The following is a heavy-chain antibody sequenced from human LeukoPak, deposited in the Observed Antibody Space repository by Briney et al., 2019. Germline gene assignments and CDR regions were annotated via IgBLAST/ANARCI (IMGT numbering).Heavy chain of an antibody. D-gene: IGHD3-22*01. Sequence: GASVKVSCKASGGTFSSYAISWVRQAPGQGLEWMGGIIPIFGTANYAQKFQGRVTITADESTSTAYMELSSLRSGDTVVYYCARGTYYYDSSGTWVYWGQGTLVTVSS. J-gene: IGHJ4*02. V-gene: IGHV1-69*13. CDR2: IIPIFGTA. CDR1: GGTFSSYA. CDR3: ARGTYYYDSSGTWVY.